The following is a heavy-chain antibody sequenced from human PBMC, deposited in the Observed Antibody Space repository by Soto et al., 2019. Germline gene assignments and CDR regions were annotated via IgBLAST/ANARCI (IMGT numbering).Heavy chain of an antibody. CDR2: IYGSAART. CDR1: GFTFQQYT. V-gene: IGHV3-23*01. CDR3: AKDRQPDDRWDFDW. J-gene: IGHJ4*02. D-gene: IGHD1-1*01. Sequence: EVQLLESGGDLVRPGTSLRLSCAASGFTFQQYTISWVRQAPGKGLEWVSSIYGSAARTFYADSVKGRFTISRDNSRNTVYLQMNNLRVEDTAVYYCAKDRQPDDRWDFDWWGRGTRVTVSS.